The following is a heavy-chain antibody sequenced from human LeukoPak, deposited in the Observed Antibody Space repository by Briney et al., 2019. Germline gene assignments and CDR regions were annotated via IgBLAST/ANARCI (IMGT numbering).Heavy chain of an antibody. V-gene: IGHV5-51*01. J-gene: IGHJ6*03. CDR2: IYPGDSDT. CDR3: ARHDGMVRGVNRYYYMDV. Sequence: GESLKISCKGSGYSFTSYWIGWVRQMPGKGLEWMGIIYPGDSDTRYSPSFQGQVTISADKSISTAYLQWSSLKASDTAMHYCARHDGMVRGVNRYYYMDVWGKGTTVTVSS. CDR1: GYSFTSYW. D-gene: IGHD3-10*01.